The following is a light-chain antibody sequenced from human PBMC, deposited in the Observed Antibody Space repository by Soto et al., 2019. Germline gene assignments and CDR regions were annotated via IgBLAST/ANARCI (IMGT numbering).Light chain of an antibody. CDR3: FLSVGGTSV. Sequence: QAVVTQEPSLTVSPGGTVTLTCGSTTGPVTSGHYTYWFQQKPGQAPRTLIYDTTNKHSSIPARFSGSLLGDKAALTLSGAQPEDEADYYCFLSVGGTSVFGGGTKVTVL. V-gene: IGLV7-46*01. CDR1: TGPVTSGHY. CDR2: DTT. J-gene: IGLJ3*02.